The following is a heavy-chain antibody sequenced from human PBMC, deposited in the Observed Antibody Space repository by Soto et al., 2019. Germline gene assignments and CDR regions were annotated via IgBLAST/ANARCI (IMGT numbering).Heavy chain of an antibody. J-gene: IGHJ6*03. CDR1: GYSITSYW. V-gene: IGHV5-51*01. CDR2: IYPGDSDT. Sequence: PGVFMQIRSKGSGYSITSYWIGWVSKMTGKGLEWMGIIYPGDSDTRYSPSFQGQVTISADKSISTAYLQWSSLKASDTAMYYCARHCRSYDDFWGSLYVLDVWVKGTTVTVS. CDR3: ARHCRSYDDFWGSLYVLDV. D-gene: IGHD3-3*01.